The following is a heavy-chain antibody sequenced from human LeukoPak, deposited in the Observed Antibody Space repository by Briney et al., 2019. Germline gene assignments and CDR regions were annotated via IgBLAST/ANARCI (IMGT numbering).Heavy chain of an antibody. D-gene: IGHD4/OR15-4a*01. J-gene: IGHJ4*02. CDR2: ISGSGGST. Sequence: GGSLRLSCAASGFTFSSYAMSWVRQAPGKGLEWVSAISGSGGSTYYADSVKGRFTISRDNSKNTLYLQMNSLRPEDTAVYYCTKPDSAMTMNYFDYWGQGTLVTVSS. CDR3: TKPDSAMTMNYFDY. CDR1: GFTFSSYA. V-gene: IGHV3-23*01.